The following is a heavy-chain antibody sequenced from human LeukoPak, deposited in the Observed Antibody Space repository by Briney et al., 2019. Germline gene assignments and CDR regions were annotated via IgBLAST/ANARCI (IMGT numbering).Heavy chain of an antibody. D-gene: IGHD1-26*01. CDR1: GFPFSSYA. CDR2: ISESGDKT. V-gene: IGHV3-23*01. Sequence: GGSLRLSCAASGFPFSSYAMNWVRQAPGKGLEWVSSISESGDKTDYADSVRGRFTISRDNSQNTLYLQMNSLRVEDTALYYCAKQWVDCWGQGTLVTVSS. CDR3: AKQWVDC. J-gene: IGHJ4*02.